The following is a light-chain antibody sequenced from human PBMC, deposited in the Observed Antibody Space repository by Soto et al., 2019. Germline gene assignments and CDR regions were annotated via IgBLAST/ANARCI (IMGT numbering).Light chain of an antibody. CDR2: KAS. J-gene: IGKJ1*01. CDR1: QSISSW. CDR3: QQYNSYST. Sequence: DIQMTQSPSTLSASVGDRVTITCRASQSISSWLAWYQQKPGKAPKLLIYKASSLESGVPSRFSGSGSGTKFTLTISSLHPDDFATYYCQQYNSYSTFGQGTKVDIK. V-gene: IGKV1-5*03.